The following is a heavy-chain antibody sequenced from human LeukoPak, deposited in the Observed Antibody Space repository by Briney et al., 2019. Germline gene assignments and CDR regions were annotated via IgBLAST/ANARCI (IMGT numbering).Heavy chain of an antibody. CDR2: IYPGDSDT. CDR1: GYSFTSYW. D-gene: IGHD6-19*01. V-gene: IGHV5-51*01. J-gene: IGHJ4*02. CDR3: ARRGSGWTVDY. Sequence: EESLNISCKGSGYSFTSYWIAWVRQMPGKGLEWMGIIYPGDSDTRYSPSFQGQVTISADMSISTAYLQWSSLKASDTAMYYCARRGSGWTVDYWGQGTLVTVSS.